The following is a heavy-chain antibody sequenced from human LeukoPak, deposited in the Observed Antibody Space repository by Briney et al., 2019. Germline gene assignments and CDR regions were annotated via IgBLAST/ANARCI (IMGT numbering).Heavy chain of an antibody. CDR1: GYTFTSYG. J-gene: IGHJ6*03. Sequence: ASVKVSCRASGYTFTSYGISWVRQAPGQGLEWMGWISAYNGNTNYAQKLQGRVTMTTDTPTSTAYMELRSLRSDDTAVYYCAREGHYDFWSGYQLYYYYYMDVWGKGTTVTVSS. CDR2: ISAYNGNT. V-gene: IGHV1-18*01. CDR3: AREGHYDFWSGYQLYYYYYMDV. D-gene: IGHD3-3*01.